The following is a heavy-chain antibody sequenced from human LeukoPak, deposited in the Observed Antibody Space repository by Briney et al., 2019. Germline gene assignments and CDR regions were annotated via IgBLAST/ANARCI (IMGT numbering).Heavy chain of an antibody. J-gene: IGHJ4*02. CDR2: IHSGGST. D-gene: IGHD6-19*01. Sequence: GGSLRLSCAASGFTVSSNYMGWVRQARGKGLEWVAFIHSGGSTNYADSVKGRFSNSRDNSKNTLYLQLNSLRAEDTAVYYCARVSPDSRGWYAFDYWGQGILVTVSS. V-gene: IGHV3-53*05. CDR1: GFTVSSNY. CDR3: ARVSPDSRGWYAFDY.